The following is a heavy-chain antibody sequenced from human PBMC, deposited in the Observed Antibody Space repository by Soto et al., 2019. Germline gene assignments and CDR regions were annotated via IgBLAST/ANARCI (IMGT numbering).Heavy chain of an antibody. V-gene: IGHV1-69*13. CDR3: AREIDLPRDV. J-gene: IGHJ6*02. D-gene: IGHD3-9*01. CDR1: GGTFSSYA. CDR2: IIPIFGTA. Sequence: SVKVSCKASGGTFSSYAISWVRQAPGQGLEWMGGIIPIFGTANYAQKFQGRVTITADESTSTAYMELSSLRAEDTAVYDCAREIDLPRDVWGQGTTVTVSS.